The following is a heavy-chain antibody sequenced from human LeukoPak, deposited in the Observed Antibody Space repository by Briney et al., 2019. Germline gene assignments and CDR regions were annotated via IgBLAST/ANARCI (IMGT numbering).Heavy chain of an antibody. CDR1: GYSISSGYY. D-gene: IGHD3-10*01. V-gene: IGHV4-38-2*01. CDR2: IYHSGST. Sequence: SETLSLTCAVSGYSISSGYYWGWIRQPPGKGLEWIGSIYHSGSTYYNPSLKSRVTISVDTSKNQFSLKLSSVTAADTAVYYCARVTMVRGVIMGYGSYFDYWGQGTLVTVSS. J-gene: IGHJ4*02. CDR3: ARVTMVRGVIMGYGSYFDY.